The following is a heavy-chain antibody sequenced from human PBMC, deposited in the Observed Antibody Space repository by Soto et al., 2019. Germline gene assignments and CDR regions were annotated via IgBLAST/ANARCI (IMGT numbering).Heavy chain of an antibody. D-gene: IGHD1-1*01. CDR3: SIECPEGRLDHFDY. V-gene: IGHV1-69*13. Sequence: PVKLSCKASAGTFTSSAISRVRQAPGQELEWMGGIIPIFGTANYAQKFQGRVTITADESTSTAYMELSSLRSEETAVYYFSIECPEGRLDHFDYSDQGTLVTVSS. J-gene: IGHJ4*02. CDR1: AGTFTSSA. CDR2: IIPIFGTA.